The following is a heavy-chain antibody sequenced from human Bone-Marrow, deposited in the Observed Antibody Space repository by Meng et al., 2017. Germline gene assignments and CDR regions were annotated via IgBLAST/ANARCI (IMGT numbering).Heavy chain of an antibody. J-gene: IGHJ6*02. Sequence: SCKASGYTFTSYGSNWVRQAPGKGLEWVSSISSSSSYIYYADSVKGRFTISRDNANNSLYLQMNNLLAEETTVYYCARTITPAAGTRSYYYGLDVWGQGTTVTVSS. CDR3: ARTITPAAGTRSYYYGLDV. D-gene: IGHD6-13*01. CDR1: GYTFTSYG. V-gene: IGHV3-21*01. CDR2: ISSSSSYI.